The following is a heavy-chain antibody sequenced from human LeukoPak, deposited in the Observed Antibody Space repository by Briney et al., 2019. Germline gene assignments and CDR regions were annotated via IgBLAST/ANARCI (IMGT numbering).Heavy chain of an antibody. CDR1: GGTFSSYA. CDR3: ARDGGYYYVDY. CDR2: IISILGIA. D-gene: IGHD3-10*01. J-gene: IGHJ4*02. Sequence: ASVKVSCKASGGTFSSYAISWVRQAPGQGLEWMGRIISILGIANYAQKFQGRVTITADKSTSTAYMELSSLRSEDTAVYYCARDGGYYYVDYWGQGTLVTVSS. V-gene: IGHV1-69*04.